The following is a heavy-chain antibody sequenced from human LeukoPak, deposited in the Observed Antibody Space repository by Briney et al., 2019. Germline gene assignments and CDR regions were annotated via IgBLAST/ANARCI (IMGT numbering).Heavy chain of an antibody. D-gene: IGHD3-3*01. CDR3: ARVPIFGVVTAYYFDY. CDR1: GYTFTSYG. CDR2: ISAYNGNT. J-gene: IGHJ4*02. Sequence: GASVKVSCKASGYTFTSYGISWVRLAPGQGLEWMGWISAYNGNTNYAQKLQGRVTMTTDTSTSTAYMELRSLRSDDTAVYYCARVPIFGVVTAYYFDYWGQGTLVTVSS. V-gene: IGHV1-18*01.